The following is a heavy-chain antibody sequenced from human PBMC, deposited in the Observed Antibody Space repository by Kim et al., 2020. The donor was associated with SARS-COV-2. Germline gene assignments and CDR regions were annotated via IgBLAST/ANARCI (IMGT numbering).Heavy chain of an antibody. CDR3: ARGCNFGGTGLGFDY. Sequence: SETLSLTCAVSGDVISSSNWWTWVRQPPGKGLEWIGEIFHSGTTNYNPSLSSRVSISVDTSKNHFSLNLKSVTAADTAVYYCARGCNFGGTGLGFDYWGQGTLVTVSS. CDR2: IFHSGTT. J-gene: IGHJ4*02. V-gene: IGHV4-4*02. D-gene: IGHD2-15*01. CDR1: GDVISSSNW.